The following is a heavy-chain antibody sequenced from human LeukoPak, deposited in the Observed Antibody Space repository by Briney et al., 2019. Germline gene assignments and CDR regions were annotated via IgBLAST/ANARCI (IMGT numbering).Heavy chain of an antibody. V-gene: IGHV3-23*01. CDR2: ISGSGGST. Sequence: PGGSLGLSCAASGITFSSYAMSWVRQAPGKGLEWVSAISGSGGSTYYADSVKGRFTISRDNSKNTLYLQMNSLRAEDTAVYYCAKLWGQTYYYDSSGYPSDYWGQGTLVTVSS. D-gene: IGHD3-22*01. CDR1: GITFSSYA. J-gene: IGHJ4*02. CDR3: AKLWGQTYYYDSSGYPSDY.